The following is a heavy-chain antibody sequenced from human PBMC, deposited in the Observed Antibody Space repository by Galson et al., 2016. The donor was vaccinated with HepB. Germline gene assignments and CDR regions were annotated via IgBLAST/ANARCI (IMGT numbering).Heavy chain of an antibody. Sequence: SLRLSCAASGFTFSNYAMNWVRQAPGKGLEWVSGISGSGGLTYHADSVKGRFSISRDTSKNTVYLQMNSLRVEDMAIYYCAKDKVVGATDAPGYFQNWGQGTLVTVSS. CDR3: AKDKVVGATDAPGYFQN. V-gene: IGHV3-23*01. CDR2: ISGSGGLT. CDR1: GFTFSNYA. J-gene: IGHJ1*01. D-gene: IGHD1-26*01.